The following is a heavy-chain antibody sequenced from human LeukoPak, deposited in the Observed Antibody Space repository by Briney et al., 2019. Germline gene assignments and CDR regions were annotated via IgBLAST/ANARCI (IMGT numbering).Heavy chain of an antibody. CDR1: GYTFTSYD. CDR2: MNPNSGNT. Sequence: ASVKVSCKASGYTFTSYDINWVRQAPGQGLEWMGWMNPNSGNTAYAQKLQGRVTITRNIYISTAYMELTSLRYEDTAVYYCARGSSPDYWGQGTLVTVSS. CDR3: ARGSSPDY. J-gene: IGHJ4*02. V-gene: IGHV1-8*03.